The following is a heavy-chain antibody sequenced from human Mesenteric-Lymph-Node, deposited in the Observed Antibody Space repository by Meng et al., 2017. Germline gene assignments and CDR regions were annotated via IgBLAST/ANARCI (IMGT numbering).Heavy chain of an antibody. D-gene: IGHD3-9*01. Sequence: ASVKVSCKASGYTFTSYGISWVRQAPGQGLEWMGWISAYNGNTNYAQKFQGRVTITTDESTSTAYMELSSLRSEDTAVYYCARDSRLYYDILDGDYYYYYGMDVWGQGTTVTVSS. J-gene: IGHJ6*02. CDR3: ARDSRLYYDILDGDYYYYYGMDV. CDR1: GYTFTSYG. CDR2: ISAYNGNT. V-gene: IGHV1-18*01.